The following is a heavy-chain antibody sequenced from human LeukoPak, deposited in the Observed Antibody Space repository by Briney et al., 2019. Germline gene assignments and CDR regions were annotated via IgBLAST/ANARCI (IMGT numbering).Heavy chain of an antibody. CDR3: ARGGGHLPSR. V-gene: IGHV3-21*01. D-gene: IGHD3-16*01. CDR1: GFISSAYT. Sequence: GGSLRLSCAASGFISSAYTMKWVRRAPGKGLEWVSSISSGGTYIFYADPLKGRFTISRDNAKNSLYLQMNSLRVEDTAVYYCARGGGHLPSRWGQGTLVTVSS. CDR2: ISSGGTYI. J-gene: IGHJ4*02.